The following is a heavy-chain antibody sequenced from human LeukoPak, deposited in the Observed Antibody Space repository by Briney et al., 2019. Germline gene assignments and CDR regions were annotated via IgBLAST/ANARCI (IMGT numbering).Heavy chain of an antibody. CDR2: IYYSGST. D-gene: IGHD4-17*01. V-gene: IGHV4-59*01. J-gene: IGHJ4*02. CDR3: ARAVLSYGDYAFDY. CDR1: GGSISSYY. Sequence: PSETLSLTCTVSGGSISSYYWSWFRQPPGKGLEWIGYIYYSGSTNYNPSLKSRVTISVDTSKNQFSLKLSSVTAADTAVYYCARAVLSYGDYAFDYWGQGTLVTVSS.